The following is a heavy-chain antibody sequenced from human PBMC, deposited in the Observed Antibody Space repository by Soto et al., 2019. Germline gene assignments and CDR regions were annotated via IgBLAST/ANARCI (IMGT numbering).Heavy chain of an antibody. CDR2: IYWDDDK. Sequence: QINVKESAPTVVKPTQTLTLTCTFSVFSLSSSGAAVGWIRQPPGRAMECLELIYWDDDKRYNRYNPSLDARVSVTNVTSKNPVSLTFTNVDPAETATYFYAHSATMTILGLVIENGVGFDPWGQGTLVSVSS. D-gene: IGHD3-10*01. CDR3: AHSATMTILGLVIENGVGFDP. CDR1: VFSLSSSGAA. V-gene: IGHV2-5*02. J-gene: IGHJ5*02.